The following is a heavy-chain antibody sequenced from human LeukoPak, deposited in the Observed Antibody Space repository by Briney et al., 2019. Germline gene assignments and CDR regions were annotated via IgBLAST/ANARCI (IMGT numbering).Heavy chain of an antibody. J-gene: IGHJ5*02. CDR3: ARGLGSGTYYGS. D-gene: IGHD3-10*01. V-gene: IGHV1-46*01. CDR1: GYIFTSYH. CDR2: INPSGGSA. Sequence: ASVKVSCKASGYIFTSYHMYWVRQAPGQGLEWVGVINPSGGSATYAQMLQGRVTMTRDTSTSTVYMELSSLRSEDTAVYYCARGLGSGTYYGSWGQGTLVTVSS.